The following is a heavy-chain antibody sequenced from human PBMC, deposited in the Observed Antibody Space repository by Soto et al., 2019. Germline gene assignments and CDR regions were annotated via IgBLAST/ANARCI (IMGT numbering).Heavy chain of an antibody. V-gene: IGHV1-8*01. D-gene: IGHD2-15*01. J-gene: IGHJ5*02. CDR1: GYTFTSYD. Sequence: GASVKVSCKASGYTFTSYDINWVRQATGQGLEWMGWMNPNSGNTGYAQKFQGRVTMTRNTSISTAYMELSSLRSEDTAVYYCSKYSWAQNWFDPRGQGTQVTVSS. CDR2: MNPNSGNT. CDR3: SKYSWAQNWFDP.